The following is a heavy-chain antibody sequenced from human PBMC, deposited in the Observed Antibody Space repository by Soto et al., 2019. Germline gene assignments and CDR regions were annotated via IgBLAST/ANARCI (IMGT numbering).Heavy chain of an antibody. CDR3: ARGSAYSDYDLEY. CDR2: VSGTGGSA. J-gene: IGHJ4*02. D-gene: IGHD4-17*01. V-gene: IGHV3-23*01. Sequence: GWSLRLACAASGFTFSSYAMTWVRQAPGKGLEWVSGVSGTGGSAYYADSVKGRFTISRDKSTNTLYLHMNSLRAEDTAVYYCARGSAYSDYDLEYWGQGTLVTVSS. CDR1: GFTFSSYA.